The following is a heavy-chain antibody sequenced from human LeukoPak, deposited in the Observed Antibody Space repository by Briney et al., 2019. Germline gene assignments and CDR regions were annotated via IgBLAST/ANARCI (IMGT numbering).Heavy chain of an antibody. D-gene: IGHD6-19*01. J-gene: IGHJ4*02. CDR2: ITGSGSHT. CDR1: GFTFSSYG. Sequence: TGGSLRLSCAASGFTFSSYGMSWVRQAPGKGLEWVSTITGSGSHTYYADSVKGRFTISRDNSKNTLYLQMNSLRAEDTAIYYCAKPGYVTSGWFDFWGQGTLVTVSS. CDR3: AKPGYVTSGWFDF. V-gene: IGHV3-23*01.